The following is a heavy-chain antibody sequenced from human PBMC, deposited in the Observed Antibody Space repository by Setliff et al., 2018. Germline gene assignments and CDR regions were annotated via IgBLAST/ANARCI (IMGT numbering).Heavy chain of an antibody. V-gene: IGHV4-61*02. D-gene: IGHD1-26*01. J-gene: IGHJ4*02. CDR1: GGSLSSGPYY. Sequence: SETLSLTCTVSGGSLSSGPYYWTWVRQPAGKGLEWIGPLYSTETTSYSPSLKSRVTISADTSKNQFSLQLSSVTATDTAVYHCARGGGRYYSASWGQGTLVTVSS. CDR2: LYSTETT. CDR3: ARGGGRYYSAS.